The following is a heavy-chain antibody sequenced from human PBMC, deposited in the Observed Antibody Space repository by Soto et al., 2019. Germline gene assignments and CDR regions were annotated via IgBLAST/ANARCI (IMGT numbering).Heavy chain of an antibody. J-gene: IGHJ4*02. CDR2: IRNNADGGTA. CDR3: STALRRDSALGAY. V-gene: IGHV3-15*05. D-gene: IGHD3-16*01. CDR1: GFPFIDAW. Sequence: EVRLVESGGGSVKPGGSLRLSCAASGFPFIDAWMNWVRQAPGKGLQWIGRIRNNADGGTADLAAPVRGRFSISRDDSKDTLYLHMNSLEIHDTAVYFCSTALRRDSALGAYWGQGTLVSVSS.